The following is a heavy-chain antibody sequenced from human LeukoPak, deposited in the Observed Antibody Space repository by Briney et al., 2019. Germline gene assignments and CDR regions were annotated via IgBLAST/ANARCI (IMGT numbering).Heavy chain of an antibody. D-gene: IGHD3-3*01. CDR2: IHPNSGGT. CDR3: ARVGRYYNFSSGYYQPGDY. J-gene: IGHJ4*02. Sequence: GASVKVSCKASGYTFTDYYMHWVRQAPGQGLEWMGWIHPNSGGTNHAQKFQGRVTMTRDTSISTAYMDLSSLRSDDTAVYYCARVGRYYNFSSGYYQPGDYWGQGTLVTVSS. CDR1: GYTFTDYY. V-gene: IGHV1-2*02.